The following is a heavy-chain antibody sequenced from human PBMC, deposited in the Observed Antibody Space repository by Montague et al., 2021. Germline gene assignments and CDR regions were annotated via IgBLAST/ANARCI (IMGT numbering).Heavy chain of an antibody. Sequence: FLRLSCPASGFSFSNYWMHWVRQAPGKGLVWVSRIQGVGNYKNYADSVKGRFTISRGNAKNTLYLHMDSLRAGDTSIYYCVRDGHAYNFDYWGQGTLVTVSS. V-gene: IGHV3-74*01. CDR3: VRDGHAYNFDY. CDR2: IQGVGNYK. CDR1: GFSFSNYW. D-gene: IGHD5-24*01. J-gene: IGHJ4*02.